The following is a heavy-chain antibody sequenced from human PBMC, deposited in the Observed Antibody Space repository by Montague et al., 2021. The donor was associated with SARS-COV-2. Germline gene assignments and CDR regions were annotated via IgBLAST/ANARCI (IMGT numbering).Heavy chain of an antibody. J-gene: IGHJ4*02. Sequence: SETLSLTCTVSGVSVTDYYWSWIRQPPGKGLEWVGDVLYNKGTNFNPSLKSRVAISVDTSKNQFSLRLTSVTAADTAFYYCLRHPHYDGLNGPPDFWAQGTLVTVSS. V-gene: IGHV4-59*08. D-gene: IGHD3-9*01. CDR2: VLYNKGT. CDR3: LRHPHYDGLNGPPDF. CDR1: GVSVTDYY.